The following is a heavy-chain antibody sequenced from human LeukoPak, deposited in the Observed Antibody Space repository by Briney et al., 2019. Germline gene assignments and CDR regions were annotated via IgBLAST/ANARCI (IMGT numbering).Heavy chain of an antibody. D-gene: IGHD1-1*01. Sequence: GGSLRLSCAASGFTFSTYWMNWVRQAPGKGLVWVSRSNSDGSSTSYADSVKGRFTISRDNAKNALYLQMNSLRAEDTALYYCARGTHASDMWGQGTMVTVSS. CDR2: SNSDGSST. J-gene: IGHJ3*02. V-gene: IGHV3-74*01. CDR1: GFTFSTYW. CDR3: ARGTHASDM.